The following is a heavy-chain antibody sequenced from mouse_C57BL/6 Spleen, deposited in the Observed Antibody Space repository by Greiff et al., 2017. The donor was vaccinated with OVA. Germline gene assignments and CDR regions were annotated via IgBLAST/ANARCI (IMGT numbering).Heavy chain of an antibody. CDR1: GYTFTSYW. CDR2: IDPNSGGT. V-gene: IGHV1-72*01. D-gene: IGHD1-1*01. CDR3: ARRGGDIITTVVAPYWYFDV. Sequence: QVQLQQPGAELVKPGASVKLSCKASGYTFTSYWMHWVKQRPGRGLEWIGRIDPNSGGTKYNEKFKSKATLTVDKPSSTAYMQLSSLTSEDSAVYYCARRGGDIITTVVAPYWYFDVWGTGTTVTVSS. J-gene: IGHJ1*03.